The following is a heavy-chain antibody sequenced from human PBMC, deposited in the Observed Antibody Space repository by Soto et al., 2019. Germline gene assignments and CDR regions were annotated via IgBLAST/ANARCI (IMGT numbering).Heavy chain of an antibody. V-gene: IGHV3-21*01. J-gene: IGHJ3*02. D-gene: IGHD3-3*01. CDR3: ARDRVPGLDAFDI. Sequence: GGSLRLSCAASGFTFSSYGMNWVRQAPGKGLEWVSSISRSAGNTYYADSVKGRFTISRDNAKNSMYLQMNSLRAEDTAVYYCARDRVPGLDAFDIWGQGTMVTVSS. CDR1: GFTFSSYG. CDR2: ISRSAGNT.